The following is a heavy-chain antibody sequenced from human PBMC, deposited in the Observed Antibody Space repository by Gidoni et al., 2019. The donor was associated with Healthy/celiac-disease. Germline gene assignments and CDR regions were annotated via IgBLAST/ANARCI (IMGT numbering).Heavy chain of an antibody. V-gene: IGHV3-48*02. Sequence: EVQLVESGGGLVQPGGSLRLSCAAAGFTFSSYSMNWVRQAPGKGLEWVSYISSSSSTIYYADSVKGRFTISRDNAKNSLYLQMNSLRDEDTAVYYCAREFPNIVATKGGFDYWGQGTLVTVSS. J-gene: IGHJ4*02. CDR3: AREFPNIVATKGGFDY. CDR1: GFTFSSYS. CDR2: ISSSSSTI. D-gene: IGHD5-12*01.